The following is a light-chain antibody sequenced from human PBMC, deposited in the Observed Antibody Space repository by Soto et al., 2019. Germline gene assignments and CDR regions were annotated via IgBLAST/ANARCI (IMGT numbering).Light chain of an antibody. J-gene: IGLJ3*02. Sequence: QSALTQPASVSGSPGQSINISCTGTSSDLGSYNVVSWYQQHPGKAPKLMIYEVNKRPSGVSNRFSGSKSGNTASLTISGLQPEDEADYYCCSYVGSSTLVFGGGTKLTVL. CDR1: SSDLGSYNV. V-gene: IGLV2-23*02. CDR3: CSYVGSSTLV. CDR2: EVN.